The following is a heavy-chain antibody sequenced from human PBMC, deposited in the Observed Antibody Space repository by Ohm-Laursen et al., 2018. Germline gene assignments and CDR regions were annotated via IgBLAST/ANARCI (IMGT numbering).Heavy chain of an antibody. V-gene: IGHV4-59*01. Sequence: SDTLSLTCTVSGGAISNYYWSWIRQPPGKGLEWIGYIYYTGSTNYNPSLKSRVTMSVDTSKSRFSLKLSSVTAADTAVYFCARDPGMVYANGYFDYWGQGTLVTVSS. CDR3: ARDPGMVYANGYFDY. D-gene: IGHD2-8*01. CDR1: GGAISNYY. J-gene: IGHJ4*02. CDR2: IYYTGST.